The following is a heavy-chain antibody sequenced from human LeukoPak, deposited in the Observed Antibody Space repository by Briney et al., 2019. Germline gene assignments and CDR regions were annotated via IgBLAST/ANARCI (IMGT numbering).Heavy chain of an antibody. CDR2: ISGSGGST. J-gene: IGHJ6*02. CDR3: AKLTYYDFWSGYGMDV. D-gene: IGHD3-3*01. V-gene: IGHV3-23*01. CDR1: GFTFSSYA. Sequence: GGSLRLSCAASGFTFSSYAMSWVRQAPGKGLEWVSAISGSGGSTYYADSVEGRFTISRDNSKNTLYLQMNSLRAEDTAVYYCAKLTYYDFWSGYGMDVWGQGTTVTVSS.